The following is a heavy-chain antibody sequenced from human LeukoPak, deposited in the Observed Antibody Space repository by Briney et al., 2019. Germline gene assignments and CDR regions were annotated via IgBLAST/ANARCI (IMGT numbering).Heavy chain of an antibody. D-gene: IGHD3-9*01. CDR1: GGSFSGYY. V-gene: IGHV4-34*01. Sequence: SETLSLTCAVYGGSFSGYYWSWIRQPPGKGLEWIGEINHSGSTNYNPSLKSRVTISVDTSKNQFSLKPSSVTAADTAVYYCARILTGYYHDYWGQGTLVTVSS. J-gene: IGHJ4*02. CDR2: INHSGST. CDR3: ARILTGYYHDY.